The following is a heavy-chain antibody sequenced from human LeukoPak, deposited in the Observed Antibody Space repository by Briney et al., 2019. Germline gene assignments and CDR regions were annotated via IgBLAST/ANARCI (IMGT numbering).Heavy chain of an antibody. Sequence: SGTLSLTCAVSGGSISSSNWWSWVRQPPGKGLEWIGEINHSGSTNYDPSLQSRVTISVDTSKNQFSLKLNSVTAADTAVYYCARGRSAYDSSGFYYGNWGQGTLVTVSS. CDR2: INHSGST. CDR1: GGSISSSNW. D-gene: IGHD3-22*01. J-gene: IGHJ4*02. CDR3: ARGRSAYDSSGFYYGN. V-gene: IGHV4-4*02.